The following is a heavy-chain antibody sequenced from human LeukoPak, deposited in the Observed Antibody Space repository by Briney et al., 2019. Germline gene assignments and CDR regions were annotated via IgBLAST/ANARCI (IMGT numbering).Heavy chain of an antibody. Sequence: ASVKVSCKASGYTFTGYYIHWVRQATGQGLEWMGWMNPNSGNTGYAQKFQGRVTMTRNTSISTAYMELSSLRSEDTAVYYCARGRLLWFGELSPTDYWGQGTLVTVSS. CDR2: MNPNSGNT. D-gene: IGHD3-10*01. V-gene: IGHV1-8*02. J-gene: IGHJ4*02. CDR3: ARGRLLWFGELSPTDY. CDR1: GYTFTGYY.